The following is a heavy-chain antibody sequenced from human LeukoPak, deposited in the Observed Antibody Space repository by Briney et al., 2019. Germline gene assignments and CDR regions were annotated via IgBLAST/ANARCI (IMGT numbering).Heavy chain of an antibody. V-gene: IGHV1-2*02. CDR2: INPNSGGT. J-gene: IGHJ6*02. CDR3: ARGSSGPDCSSTSCYWVYGMDV. CDR1: GYTFTCYY. D-gene: IGHD2-2*01. Sequence: ASVKVSCKASGYTFTCYYMHWVRQAPGQGLEWMGWINPNSGGTNYAQKFQGRVTMTRDTSISTAYMGLSRLRSDDTAVYYCARGSSGPDCSSTSCYWVYGMDVWGRGTTVTVSS.